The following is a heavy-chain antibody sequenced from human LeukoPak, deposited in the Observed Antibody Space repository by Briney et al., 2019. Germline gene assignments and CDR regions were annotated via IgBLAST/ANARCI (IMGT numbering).Heavy chain of an antibody. CDR3: ARGSGWFGELSWFDP. Sequence: GSSVKVSCKASGGTFSSYAISWVRQAPGQGLEWMGGIIPIFGTANYAQKFQGRVTITADKSTSTAYMELSSLRSEDTAVYYCARGSGWFGELSWFDPWGQGTLVTVSS. J-gene: IGHJ5*02. D-gene: IGHD3-10*01. CDR2: IIPIFGTA. V-gene: IGHV1-69*06. CDR1: GGTFSSYA.